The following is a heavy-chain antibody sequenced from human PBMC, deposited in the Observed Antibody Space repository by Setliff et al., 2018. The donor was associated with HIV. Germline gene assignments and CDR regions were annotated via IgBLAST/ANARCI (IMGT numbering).Heavy chain of an antibody. CDR1: GFIVSDSY. CDR3: AKGVKWLDP. J-gene: IGHJ5*02. Sequence: GGSLTLSCAASGFIVSDSYMTGVRQAPGKGLEWVSLSYSDGRTYYADSVKGRFTISRDDSKNTLYLQMNSLRVDDTAVYYCAKGVKWLDPWGQGIRVTVSS. V-gene: IGHV3-53*01. CDR2: SYSDGRT. D-gene: IGHD3-16*01.